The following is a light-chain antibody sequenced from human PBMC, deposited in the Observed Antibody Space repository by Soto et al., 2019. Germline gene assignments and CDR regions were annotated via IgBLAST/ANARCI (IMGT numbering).Light chain of an antibody. V-gene: IGKV1-9*01. Sequence: DIQLTQSPSFLSASVGDRVTITCRASQGISSYLAWYQQKPGKAPKLLIYAASTLQSGVPSRFSGSGSGTEFPITISSLQPEDFATYYGQQLNSYPFLTFGGGTKVEIK. CDR2: AAS. CDR3: QQLNSYPFLT. J-gene: IGKJ4*01. CDR1: QGISSY.